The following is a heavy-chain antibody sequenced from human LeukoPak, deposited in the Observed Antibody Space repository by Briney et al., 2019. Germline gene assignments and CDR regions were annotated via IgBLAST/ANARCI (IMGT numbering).Heavy chain of an antibody. J-gene: IGHJ6*03. CDR3: ARGRYYYGSGSYYNVDDYYYYMDV. V-gene: IGHV1-69*05. CDR2: SIPIFGTA. CDR1: GGTFSSYA. Sequence: SVKVSCKASGGTFSSYAISWVRQAPGQGLEWMGGSIPIFGTANYAQKFQGRVTITTDESTSTAYMELSSLRSEDTAVYYCARGRYYYGSGSYYNVDDYYYYMDVWGKGTTVTVSS. D-gene: IGHD3-10*01.